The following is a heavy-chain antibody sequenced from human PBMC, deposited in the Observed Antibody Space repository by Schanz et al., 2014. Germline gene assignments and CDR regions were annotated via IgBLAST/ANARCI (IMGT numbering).Heavy chain of an antibody. V-gene: IGHV3-11*01. CDR2: IGNGGVTI. CDR3: ARIRGSVFDY. D-gene: IGHD6-25*01. CDR1: GFPFSDYF. J-gene: IGHJ4*02. Sequence: VHLLESGGGLVQPGGSLRLSCTASGFPFSDYFMAWIRQPPGRGLEWVSYIGNGGVTIYYADSVKGRFTISRDNSKNSLYLQMNSLRAEDTAVYYCARIRGSVFDYWAQGTLVTVSS.